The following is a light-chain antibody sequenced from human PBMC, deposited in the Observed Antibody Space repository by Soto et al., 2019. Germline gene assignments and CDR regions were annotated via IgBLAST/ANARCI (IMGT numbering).Light chain of an antibody. V-gene: IGKV1-5*03. Sequence: SQMTQSPSTLSASVGDRVTITCRASQNINTWLAWYQHKPGKAPKVLIHKASSLQSGVPSRFSGTGSGTEFTLIINSLQPDDFATYYCQQYGSYPLTFGGGTKVEI. J-gene: IGKJ4*01. CDR3: QQYGSYPLT. CDR1: QNINTW. CDR2: KAS.